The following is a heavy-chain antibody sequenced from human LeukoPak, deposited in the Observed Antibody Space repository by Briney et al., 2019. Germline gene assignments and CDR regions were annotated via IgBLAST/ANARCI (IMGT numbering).Heavy chain of an antibody. J-gene: IGHJ6*02. CDR1: GSTLTELS. CDR3: ATRTRYYGMDV. CDR2: FDPEDGET. Sequence: ASVKVSCKLSGSTLTELSMHWVRQAPGKGLEWMGGFDPEDGETIYAQKLQGRVTMTEDTSTDTAYMELSSLRAEDTAVYYCATRTRYYGMDVWGQGTTVTVSS. V-gene: IGHV1-24*01.